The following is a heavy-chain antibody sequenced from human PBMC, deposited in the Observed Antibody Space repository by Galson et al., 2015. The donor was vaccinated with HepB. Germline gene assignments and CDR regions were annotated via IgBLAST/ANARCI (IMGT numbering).Heavy chain of an antibody. CDR1: GYTFNHYG. V-gene: IGHV1-18*01. D-gene: IGHD3-10*01. CDR3: ARFVIGIQRGAFFSHLDF. CDR2: TNTYNNYT. J-gene: IGHJ4*02. Sequence: SVKVSCKASGYTFNHYGITWVRQAPGQGPECMGWTNTYNNYTHYAQSLRDRVTMTADTSTTTAYMELRGLTSDDTAIYFCARFVIGIQRGAFFSHLDFWGQGSLVTVSP.